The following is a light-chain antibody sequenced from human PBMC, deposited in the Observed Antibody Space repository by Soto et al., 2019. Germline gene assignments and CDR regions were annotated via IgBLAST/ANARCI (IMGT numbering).Light chain of an antibody. CDR3: QQYHSDPRT. J-gene: IGKJ4*01. V-gene: IGKV1D-16*01. Sequence: DIQMTQSPSSLSAAVVDRITITCRASQALNSWLAWYQQKPEKAPKSLLSAASRLQSGVPSRFSGSGSGTYITLTIGSLEPEEFASYYCQQYHSDPRTVGGGTVVVIK. CDR2: AAS. CDR1: QALNSW.